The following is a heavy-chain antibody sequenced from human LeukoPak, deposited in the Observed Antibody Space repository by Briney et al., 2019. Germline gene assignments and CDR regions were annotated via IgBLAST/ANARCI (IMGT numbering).Heavy chain of an antibody. CDR1: GYTFTSYG. D-gene: IGHD3-10*01. V-gene: IGHV1-8*02. CDR2: ISAYNGNT. J-gene: IGHJ6*03. CDR3: ARGVRRFEASRHYYYYMDV. Sequence: ASVKVSCKASGYTFTSYGISWVRQAPGQGLEWMGWISAYNGNTNYAQKFQGRGTMTRNTSISTAYMELRSLRSEDTAVYYCARGVRRFEASRHYYYYMDVWGKGTTVTISS.